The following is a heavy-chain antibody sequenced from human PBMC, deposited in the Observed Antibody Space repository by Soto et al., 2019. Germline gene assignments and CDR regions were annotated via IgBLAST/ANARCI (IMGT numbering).Heavy chain of an antibody. J-gene: IGHJ6*02. D-gene: IGHD3-16*01. CDR2: LTDDGKEK. V-gene: IGHV3-30*18. Sequence: QVHLVESGGGVVQPGTSLRLSCVASGFTFSKYGMHWVRQAPGKGLEWVAILTDDGKEKYYADSVKGRFIISRDNSNNTLFLQMNTLSAEDTAVYYCAKVRFALKYYYGLDVGGQGTTVSVSS. CDR1: GFTFSKYG. CDR3: AKVRFALKYYYGLDV.